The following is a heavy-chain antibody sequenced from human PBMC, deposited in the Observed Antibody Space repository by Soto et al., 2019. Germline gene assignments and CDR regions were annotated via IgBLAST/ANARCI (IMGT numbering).Heavy chain of an antibody. J-gene: IGHJ6*03. Sequence: SETLSLTCSVSGGSISSYYWSWIRQPPGKGLEWIGYIYYSGSTNYNPSLKSRVTISVDTSKNQFSLKLSSVTAADTAVYYCACIDYYYYMDVWGKGTTVTVSS. D-gene: IGHD3-3*02. CDR2: IYYSGST. V-gene: IGHV4-59*08. CDR1: GGSISSYY. CDR3: ACIDYYYYMDV.